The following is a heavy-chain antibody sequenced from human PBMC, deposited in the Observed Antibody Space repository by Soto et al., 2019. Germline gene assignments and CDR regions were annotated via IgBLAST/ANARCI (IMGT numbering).Heavy chain of an antibody. Sequence: DTPSLTCAFFCGVLWGFYWSLIRPPPREGVEWIGEINHSGSTNYNPSLKSRVTISVDTSKNQFSLKLSSVTAADTAVYYCARSGPRYSSSWHNTNNWFDPWGQGTLVTVSS. CDR3: ARSGPRYSSSWHNTNNWFDP. CDR2: INHSGST. V-gene: IGHV4-34*01. CDR1: CGVLWGFY. D-gene: IGHD6-13*01. J-gene: IGHJ5*02.